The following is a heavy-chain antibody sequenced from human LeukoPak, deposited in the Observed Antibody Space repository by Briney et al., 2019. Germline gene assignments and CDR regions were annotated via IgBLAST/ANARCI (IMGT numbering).Heavy chain of an antibody. J-gene: IGHJ4*02. CDR2: ISAYNGNT. CDR3: ARIPSPSFYGDYVRDY. Sequence: ASVKVSCKASGYTFTSYGISWVRQAPGQGLEWMGWISAYNGNTNYAQKPQGRVTMTTDTSTSTAYMELRSLRSDDTAVYYCARIPSPSFYGDYVRDYWGQGTLVTVSS. V-gene: IGHV1-18*01. CDR1: GYTFTSYG. D-gene: IGHD4-17*01.